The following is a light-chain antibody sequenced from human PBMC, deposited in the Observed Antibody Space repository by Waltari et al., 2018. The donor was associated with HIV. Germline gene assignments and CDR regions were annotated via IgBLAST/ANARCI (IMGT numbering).Light chain of an antibody. V-gene: IGLV2-23*02. J-gene: IGLJ1*01. Sequence: QSALTQPASVSGSPGQSITISCTGTSSDVGNYHYVSWYQQPPGKVPKLMIYDVSKRPSGVSNRLSCSKSGNTASLTISGLQAEDEADYYCCSYAGTNTYVFGSGTKVTVL. CDR3: CSYAGTNTYV. CDR2: DVS. CDR1: SSDVGNYHY.